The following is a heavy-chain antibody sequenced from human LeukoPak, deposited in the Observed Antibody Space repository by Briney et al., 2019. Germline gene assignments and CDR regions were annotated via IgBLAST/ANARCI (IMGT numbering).Heavy chain of an antibody. Sequence: SETLSLTCTVSGGSISSYYWSWIRQPPGKGLEWIGYIYYSGSTNYNPSLKSRVTISVDTSKNQFSLKLSSVTAADTAVYYCARDSRSHYYYMDVWGKGTTVTVSS. CDR3: ARDSRSHYYYMDV. V-gene: IGHV4-59*12. J-gene: IGHJ6*03. CDR1: GGSISSYY. CDR2: IYYSGST.